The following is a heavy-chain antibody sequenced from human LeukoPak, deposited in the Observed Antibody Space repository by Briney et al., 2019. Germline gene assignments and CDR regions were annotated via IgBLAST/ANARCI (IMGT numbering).Heavy chain of an antibody. J-gene: IGHJ4*02. CDR3: ARGDYVSDY. V-gene: IGHV1-18*01. D-gene: IGHD3-16*01. CDR2: ISIYNGNR. Sequence: ASVKVSCKASGYTFSSYGISWVRQAPGQGLEWMGWISIYNGNRRYAQDLLGRVTMTTDTSTSTAYMELRSLRSDDTAVYYCARGDYVSDYWGQGTLVTVSS. CDR1: GYTFSSYG.